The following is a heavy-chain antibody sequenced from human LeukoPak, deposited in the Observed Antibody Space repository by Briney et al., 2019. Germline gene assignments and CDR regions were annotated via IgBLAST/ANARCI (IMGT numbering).Heavy chain of an antibody. CDR1: GFTFSSYA. J-gene: IGHJ4*02. CDR3: ASNYDSSGYGHDY. Sequence: GRSLRLSCAASGFTFSSYAMHWVRQAPGKGLEWVAVISYDGSNKYYADSVEGRFTISRDNSKNTLYLQMNSLRAEDTAVYYCASNYDSSGYGHDYWGQGTLVTVSS. D-gene: IGHD3-22*01. CDR2: ISYDGSNK. V-gene: IGHV3-30-3*01.